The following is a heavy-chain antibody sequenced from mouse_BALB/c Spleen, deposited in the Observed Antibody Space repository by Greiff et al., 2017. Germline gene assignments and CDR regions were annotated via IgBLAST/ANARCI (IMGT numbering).Heavy chain of an antibody. CDR3: ARSPSGVYWYFDV. CDR2: ISNGGGST. Sequence: GKLVESGGGLVQPGGSLKLSCAASGFTFSSYTMSWVRQTPEKRLEWVAYISNGGGSTYYPDTVKGRFTISRDNAKNTLYLQMSSLKSEDTAMYDCARSPSGVYWYFDVWGAGTTVTVSS. V-gene: IGHV5-12-2*01. J-gene: IGHJ1*01. D-gene: IGHD4-1*01. CDR1: GFTFSSYT.